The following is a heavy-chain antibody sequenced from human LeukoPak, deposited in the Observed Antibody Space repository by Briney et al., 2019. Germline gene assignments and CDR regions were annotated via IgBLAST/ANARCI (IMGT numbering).Heavy chain of an antibody. V-gene: IGHV3-74*01. Sequence: GGSLRLSCAASGFSFSTTWMHWVRQAPGKGLVWVSRITSDGSSTIYADSVKGRFTISRDNAKNTLYLQMNSLRAEDSAVYYCARDWFYTIDFWGRGALVTVSS. CDR3: ARDWFYTIDF. CDR1: GFSFSTTW. CDR2: ITSDGSST. J-gene: IGHJ2*01. D-gene: IGHD3-10*01.